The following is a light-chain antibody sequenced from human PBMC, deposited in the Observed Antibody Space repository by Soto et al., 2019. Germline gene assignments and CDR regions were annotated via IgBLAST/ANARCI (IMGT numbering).Light chain of an antibody. CDR2: DVS. V-gene: IGKV1-5*01. CDR1: QSITTW. CDR3: QHYKMYSPWT. J-gene: IGKJ1*01. Sequence: DIQMTQSPSTVSAYVGDSVTITCRASQSITTWLAWYQQRPGKAPKLLIYDVSSLQSGVPSRFSGSGSGTEFTLTISSLQPDDVATSYCQHYKMYSPWTFGQGTKVEIK.